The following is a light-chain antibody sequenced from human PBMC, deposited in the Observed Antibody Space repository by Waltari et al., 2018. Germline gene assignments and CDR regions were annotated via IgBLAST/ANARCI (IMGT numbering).Light chain of an antibody. V-gene: IGKV3-11*01. CDR3: QQRSNWPELT. CDR1: QSVGTS. CDR2: DAS. J-gene: IGKJ4*01. Sequence: EMVLPQSPATLSSSQGERSTLPCRASQSVGTSLAWYQQKPGQAPRLLIYDASNRATGIPARFSGVGSGTDFTVTISSLEPEDFAVYYCQQRSNWPELTFGGGTKVQIK.